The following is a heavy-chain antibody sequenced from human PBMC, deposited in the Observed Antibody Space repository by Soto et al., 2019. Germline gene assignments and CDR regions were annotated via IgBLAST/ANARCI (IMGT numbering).Heavy chain of an antibody. Sequence: EVQLVESGGGLVQPGGSLRLSCAASGFNFISHWIHWVRQAPGKGLVWVSRINVDGSNRNYADSVKGRITICSDNAKNTVYLQMNSLRADDTAVYFCARGIYQKYGMDVWGQGTTV. CDR3: ARGIYQKYGMDV. D-gene: IGHD3-3*02. J-gene: IGHJ6*02. CDR2: INVDGSNR. CDR1: GFNFISHW. V-gene: IGHV3-74*01.